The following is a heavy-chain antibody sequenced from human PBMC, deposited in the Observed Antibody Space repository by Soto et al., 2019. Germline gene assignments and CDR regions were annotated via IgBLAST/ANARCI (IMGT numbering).Heavy chain of an antibody. D-gene: IGHD3-22*01. V-gene: IGHV3-30-3*01. CDR3: ARGRDGYNDNYYYYGMDV. CDR2: ISYDGSNK. CDR1: GFTFSSYA. J-gene: IGHJ6*02. Sequence: QVQLVESGGGVVQPGRSLRLSCAASGFTFSSYAMHWVRQAPGKGLEWVAVISYDGSNKYYADSVKGRFTISRDTSKNTLYLQMKSLRAGDTAVYYCARGRDGYNDNYYYYGMDVWGQGTTVTVSS.